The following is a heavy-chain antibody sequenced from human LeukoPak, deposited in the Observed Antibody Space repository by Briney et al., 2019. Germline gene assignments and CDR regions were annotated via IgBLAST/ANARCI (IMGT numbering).Heavy chain of an antibody. V-gene: IGHV3-74*01. CDR2: INSDGTST. CDR3: ARDLITMIVVGRVFDAFDI. CDR1: GFTFSSYW. J-gene: IGHJ3*02. Sequence: GGSLRLSCAASGFTFSSYWMHWVRQAPGKGLVWVSRINSDGTSTSYADSVKGRFTISRDNAKNTLYLQMNSLRAEDTAVYYCARDLITMIVVGRVFDAFDIWGQGTMVTVSS. D-gene: IGHD3-22*01.